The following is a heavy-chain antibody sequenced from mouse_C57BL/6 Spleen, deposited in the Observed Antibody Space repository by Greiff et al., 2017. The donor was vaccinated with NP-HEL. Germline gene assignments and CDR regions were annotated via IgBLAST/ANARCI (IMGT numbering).Heavy chain of an antibody. CDR1: GFTFTSYW. CDR2: IDTSDSET. Sequence: VQLQQSGAELVRPGSSVKLSCTASGFTFTSYWMHWVKQRPRQGLEWIGNIDTSDSETHYNQKFKDKATLTVDKSSSTAYMQLSGLTSEDSAVYYCARSEGSHFDYWGQGTTLTVSS. CDR3: ARSEGSHFDY. D-gene: IGHD1-1*02. V-gene: IGHV1-52*01. J-gene: IGHJ2*01.